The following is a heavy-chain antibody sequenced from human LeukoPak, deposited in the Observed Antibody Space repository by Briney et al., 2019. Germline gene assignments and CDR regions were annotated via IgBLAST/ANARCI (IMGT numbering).Heavy chain of an antibody. CDR2: TYYRSKWYN. V-gene: IGHV6-1*01. Sequence: SQTLSLTCAISGDSVSGNSAACNWIRQSPSKGLEWLGWTYYRSKWYNDSAVSVKSRITINPDTSKHQFSLQLHSVTPEDTAVYDCAREGSNSGYDYMDVSGKGDTVTISS. J-gene: IGHJ6*03. CDR1: GDSVSGNSAA. D-gene: IGHD6-13*01. CDR3: AREGSNSGYDYMDV.